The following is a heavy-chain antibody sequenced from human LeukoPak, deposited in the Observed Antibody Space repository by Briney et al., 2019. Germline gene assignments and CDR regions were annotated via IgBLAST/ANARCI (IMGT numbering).Heavy chain of an antibody. J-gene: IGHJ6*02. Sequence: SETLSLTCTVSGGSISSGGYYWSWIRQHPGKGLEWIGYIYYSGSTYCNPSLKSRVTISVDTSKNQFSLKLSSVTAADTAVYYCARGKRGYSGYDLMDVWGQGTTVAVSS. V-gene: IGHV4-31*03. CDR2: IYYSGST. CDR1: GGSISSGGYY. CDR3: ARGKRGYSGYDLMDV. D-gene: IGHD5-12*01.